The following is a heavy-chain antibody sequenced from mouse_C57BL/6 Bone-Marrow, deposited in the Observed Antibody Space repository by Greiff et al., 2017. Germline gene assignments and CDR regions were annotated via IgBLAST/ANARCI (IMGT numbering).Heavy chain of an antibody. J-gene: IGHJ1*03. Sequence: QVHVKQPGAELVMPGASVKLSCKASGYTFTSYWMHWVKQRPGQGLEWIGEIDPSDSYTNYNQKFKGKSTLTVDKSSSTAYMQLSSLTSEDSAVYYCARNNDVCWYFDVWGTGTTVTVSS. D-gene: IGHD1-3*01. V-gene: IGHV1-69*01. CDR3: ARNNDVCWYFDV. CDR1: GYTFTSYW. CDR2: IDPSDSYT.